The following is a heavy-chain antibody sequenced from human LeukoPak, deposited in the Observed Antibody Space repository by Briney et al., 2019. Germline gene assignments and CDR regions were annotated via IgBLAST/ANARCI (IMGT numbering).Heavy chain of an antibody. CDR3: ARLLGYCSSTSCPSPD. CDR2: IIPIFGTA. V-gene: IGHV1-69*13. J-gene: IGHJ4*02. CDR1: GGTFSSYA. Sequence: ASVKVSCKASGGTFSSYAISWVRQAPGQGLEWMGGIIPIFGTANYAQKFQGRATITADESTSTAYMELSSLRSEDTAVYYCARLLGYCSSTSCPSPDWGQGTLVTVSS. D-gene: IGHD2-2*01.